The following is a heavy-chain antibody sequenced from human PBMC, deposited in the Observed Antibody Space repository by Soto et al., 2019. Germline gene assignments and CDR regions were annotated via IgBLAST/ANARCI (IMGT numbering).Heavy chain of an antibody. CDR3: AKETPSTGTRGFDP. CDR1: GFTFSSYG. V-gene: IGHV3-30*18. Sequence: GGSLRLSCAASGFTFSSYGMHWVRQAPGKGLEWVAVISYDGSNKYYADSVKGRFTISRDNSKNTLYLQMNSLRAEDTAVYYCAKETPSTGTRGFDPWGQGTLVTVSS. D-gene: IGHD1-7*01. J-gene: IGHJ5*02. CDR2: ISYDGSNK.